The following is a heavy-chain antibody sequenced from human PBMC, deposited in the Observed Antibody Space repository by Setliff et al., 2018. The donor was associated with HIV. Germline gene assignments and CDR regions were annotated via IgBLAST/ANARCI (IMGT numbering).Heavy chain of an antibody. Sequence: VKVSCKASGSSSNSYGFSWVRQVPGQGFEWMGWVSGYSGKTDYEPKFQGRVTITADTSASTMYMELSSLRSEDTAVYYCARVGNNRLQFFDHLGQGTLVTVSS. CDR3: ARVGNNRLQFFDH. D-gene: IGHD5-12*01. V-gene: IGHV1-18*01. CDR1: GSSSNSYG. CDR2: VSGYSGKT. J-gene: IGHJ4*02.